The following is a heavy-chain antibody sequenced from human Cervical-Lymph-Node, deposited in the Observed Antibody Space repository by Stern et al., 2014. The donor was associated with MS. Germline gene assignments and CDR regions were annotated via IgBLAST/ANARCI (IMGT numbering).Heavy chain of an antibody. V-gene: IGHV3-21*01. Sequence: EVQLVESGGGLVKPGGSLRLSCAASGFTFSSYSMNSVRQAPGKGLEWVASISSGGRYIYYADSLKGRFTISRDNAKNSLYLQMNSLRAEDTAVYYCARGRGGNYRYYFDYWGQGTLVTVSS. CDR1: GFTFSSYS. CDR2: ISSGGRYI. D-gene: IGHD4-23*01. CDR3: ARGRGGNYRYYFDY. J-gene: IGHJ4*02.